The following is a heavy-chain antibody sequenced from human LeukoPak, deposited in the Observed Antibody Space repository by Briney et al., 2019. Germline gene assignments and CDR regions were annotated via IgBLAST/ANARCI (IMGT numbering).Heavy chain of an antibody. V-gene: IGHV3-9*01. Sequence: PGRSLRLSCAASGFTLDDYAMHWVRQAPGKGLEWVSGISWNSGSIDYADSVKGRFTISRDNAKNSLYLQMNSLRAEDTALYYCAKGRRLGFFDYWGQGTLVTVSS. CDR1: GFTLDDYA. D-gene: IGHD7-27*01. CDR2: ISWNSGSI. CDR3: AKGRRLGFFDY. J-gene: IGHJ4*02.